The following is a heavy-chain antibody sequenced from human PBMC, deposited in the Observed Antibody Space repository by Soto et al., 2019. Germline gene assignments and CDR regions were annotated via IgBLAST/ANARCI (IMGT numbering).Heavy chain of an antibody. V-gene: IGHV1-18*01. J-gene: IGHJ6*02. D-gene: IGHD2-2*02. CDR2: ISAYNGNT. CDR1: GYTFTSYG. CDR3: ARKIVVVPAAIGNYYYYGMDV. Sequence: ASVKVSCKASGYTFTSYGISWVRQAPGQGLEWMGWISAYNGNTNYAQKLKGRVTMTTDTSTSTAYMELRSLRSDATAVYYCARKIVVVPAAIGNYYYYGMDVWGQGTTVTVSS.